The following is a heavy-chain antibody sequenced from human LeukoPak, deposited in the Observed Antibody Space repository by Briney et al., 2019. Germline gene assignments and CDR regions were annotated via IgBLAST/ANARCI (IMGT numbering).Heavy chain of an antibody. CDR3: ARAVHYSGTSDQYTGGWYYFDF. V-gene: IGHV4-61*02. Sequence: SETLSLTCTVSGDSISSGDYYWSWIRQPAGKGLEWIGRISSSGSTNSNPSLKSRATISVDMSRKHFFLDLSSVTAADTAVYYCARAVHYSGTSDQYTGGWYYFDFWGQGTLVTVSS. CDR2: ISSSGST. CDR1: GDSISSGDYY. D-gene: IGHD3-10*01. J-gene: IGHJ4*02.